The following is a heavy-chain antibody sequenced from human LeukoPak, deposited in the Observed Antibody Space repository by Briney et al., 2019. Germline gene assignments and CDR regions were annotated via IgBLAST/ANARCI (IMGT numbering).Heavy chain of an antibody. CDR2: INHSGST. Sequence: SETLSLTCAVYGGSFSDYYWSWIRQPPGKGLEWIGEINHSGSTNYNPSLKSRVTTSLDTSKSLFSLNLSSVTAADTAVYYCARTYDFWSGYYGYWGQGTQVTVPS. CDR3: ARTYDFWSGYYGY. J-gene: IGHJ4*02. CDR1: GGSFSDYY. V-gene: IGHV4-34*01. D-gene: IGHD3-3*01.